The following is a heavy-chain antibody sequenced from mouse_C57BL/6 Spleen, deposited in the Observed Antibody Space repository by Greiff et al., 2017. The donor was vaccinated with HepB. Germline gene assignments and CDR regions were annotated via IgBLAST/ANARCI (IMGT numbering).Heavy chain of an antibody. Sequence: QVQLQQPGAELVKPGASVKLSCKASGYTFTSYWMHWVKQRPGQGLEWIGMIHPNSGSTNYNEKFKSKATLTVDKSSSTAYLQLISLTSEDSAVYYCARFGSNYERDVYFDYWGQGTTLTVSS. J-gene: IGHJ2*01. CDR3: ARFGSNYERDVYFDY. D-gene: IGHD2-5*01. CDR2: IHPNSGST. CDR1: GYTFTSYW. V-gene: IGHV1-64*01.